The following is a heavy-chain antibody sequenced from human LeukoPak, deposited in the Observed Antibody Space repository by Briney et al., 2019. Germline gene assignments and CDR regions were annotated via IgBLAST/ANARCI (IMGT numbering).Heavy chain of an antibody. CDR1: GFTFSTYS. V-gene: IGHV3-21*01. CDR2: ISSTSSYI. Sequence: RPGGSLRLYCAASGFTFSTYSMNWVRQAPGKGLKWVSSISSTSSYIYYADSVKGRFTISRDNAKNSLYLQMNSLRAEDTAVYYCAREDAFDIWGQGTMVTVSS. J-gene: IGHJ3*02. CDR3: AREDAFDI.